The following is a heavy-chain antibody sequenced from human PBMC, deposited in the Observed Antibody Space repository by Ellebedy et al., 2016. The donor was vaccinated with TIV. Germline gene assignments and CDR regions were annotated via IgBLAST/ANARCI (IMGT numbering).Heavy chain of an antibody. V-gene: IGHV4-34*01. CDR1: GGSFSGYY. Sequence: MPSETLSLTCAVYGGSFSGYYWSWIRQPPGKGLEWIGEINHSGSTNYNPSLKSRGTVSVDTSKNQFSLKLSSVTAADTAVYYCSSIGGGWFDPWGQGTLVTVSS. CDR3: SSIGGGWFDP. D-gene: IGHD3-16*01. J-gene: IGHJ5*02. CDR2: INHSGST.